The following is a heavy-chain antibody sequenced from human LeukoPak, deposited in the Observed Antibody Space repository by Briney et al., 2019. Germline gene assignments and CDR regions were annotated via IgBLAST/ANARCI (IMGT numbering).Heavy chain of an antibody. J-gene: IGHJ6*03. Sequence: PGGSLRLSCAASGFTFSSFGIHWVRQAPGKGLEWVAFIRHDGSNEFYADSVKGRFTISRDNSKNTLSLQMNSLRAEDTAVYYCAKGSAGGYSYIDYYYYMDVWGKGTTVTVSS. CDR1: GFTFSSFG. D-gene: IGHD5-18*01. CDR3: AKGSAGGYSYIDYYYYMDV. CDR2: IRHDGSNE. V-gene: IGHV3-30*02.